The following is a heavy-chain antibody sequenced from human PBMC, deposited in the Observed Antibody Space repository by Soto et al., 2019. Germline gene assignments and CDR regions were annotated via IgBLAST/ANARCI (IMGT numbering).Heavy chain of an antibody. CDR2: INPKTAAT. Sequence: VQLVQSGAEVKKSGASVKVSCKPSGYYFSDYFIQWVRQAPGKGLEWVAWINPKTAATNYAKKFQGRVSLTWDTSSTTAYMELTRLRPDDTAVYYCARITWGLKYYNGMDVWGQGTTGIVS. J-gene: IGHJ6*02. CDR1: GYYFSDYF. D-gene: IGHD1-26*01. V-gene: IGHV1-2*02. CDR3: ARITWGLKYYNGMDV.